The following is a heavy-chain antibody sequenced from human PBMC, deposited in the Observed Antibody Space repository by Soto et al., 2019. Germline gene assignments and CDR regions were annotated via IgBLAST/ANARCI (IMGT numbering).Heavy chain of an antibody. D-gene: IGHD2-15*01. J-gene: IGHJ4*02. CDR1: GFSFSNHA. Sequence: EVQLLESGGGLVQPGGSLRLSCAASGFSFSNHAMSWVRQVPGKGLEWVSGISGGGSLIYYADSVRGRFTISRDNSKKTLYLQMNTRRAEDTACYFVAKRLGMGAAAKVLHFRGQGTRFNASA. CDR2: ISGGGSLI. V-gene: IGHV3-23*01. CDR3: AKRLGMGAAAKVLHF.